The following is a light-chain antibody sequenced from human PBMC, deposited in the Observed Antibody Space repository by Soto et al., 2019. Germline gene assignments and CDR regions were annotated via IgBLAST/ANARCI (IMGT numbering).Light chain of an antibody. V-gene: IGKV1-17*03. CDR3: LQHNSYPYT. Sequence: DVQMTQSPSAMSASVGDRVTITCRASQDISRFVAWFQQKPGKAPERLIYDTSSLQPGVPSRFRGRGSGAEFTLTISGLQPEDFANYYCLQHNSYPYTFGQGTKVEIK. J-gene: IGKJ2*01. CDR1: QDISRF. CDR2: DTS.